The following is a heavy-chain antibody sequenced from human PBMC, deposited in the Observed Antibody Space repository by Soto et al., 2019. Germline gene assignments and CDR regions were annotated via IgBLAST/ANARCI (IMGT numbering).Heavy chain of an antibody. J-gene: IGHJ4*02. CDR2: IYYSGST. Sequence: SETLSLTCTGSCGSISSDYWSWIRQPPGKGLEWIGYIYYSGSTKHNPPLKSRVTISVETSKNQSSLKLSSVTAADTAVYYCARDGGGGWNDYWGQGTLVTVSS. CDR1: CGSISSDY. V-gene: IGHV4-59*01. CDR3: ARDGGGGWNDY. D-gene: IGHD6-19*01.